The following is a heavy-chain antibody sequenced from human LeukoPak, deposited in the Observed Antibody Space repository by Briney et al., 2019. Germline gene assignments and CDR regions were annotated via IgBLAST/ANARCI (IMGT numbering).Heavy chain of an antibody. D-gene: IGHD3-10*01. Sequence: PGGSLRLSCAASGFTFSTSTMHWVRQAPGKGLQWVSSISTGSSYIYYADSMKGRFTISRDNSKNTLYLHMNSLRAEDTAVFYCARDQQGEYFDYWGQGTLVTVSS. V-gene: IGHV3-21*01. CDR1: GFTFSTST. CDR2: ISTGSSYI. CDR3: ARDQQGEYFDY. J-gene: IGHJ4*02.